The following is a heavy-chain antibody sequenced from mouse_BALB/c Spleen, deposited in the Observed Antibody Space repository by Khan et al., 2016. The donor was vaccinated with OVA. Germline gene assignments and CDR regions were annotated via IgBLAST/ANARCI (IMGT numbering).Heavy chain of an antibody. CDR2: INYSGNT. V-gene: IGHV3-2*02. Sequence: EVQLQESGPGLVKPSQSLSLTCTVTGYSITSEYAWNWIRQFPGNKLEWMGYINYSGNTSFNPSLKSRTSITRDTSKNQFFLQLNSVTTEDTATYYCARKDYYDYDSFPYWGQGTMVTVSA. D-gene: IGHD2-4*01. CDR1: GYSITSEYA. J-gene: IGHJ3*01. CDR3: ARKDYYDYDSFPY.